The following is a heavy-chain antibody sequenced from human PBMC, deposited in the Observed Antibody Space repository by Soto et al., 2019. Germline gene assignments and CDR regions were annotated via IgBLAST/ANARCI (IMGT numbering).Heavy chain of an antibody. V-gene: IGHV6-1*01. D-gene: IGHD3-16*01. CDR2: TYYRSKWYN. J-gene: IGHJ4*02. CDR3: AREFPYYESSDSSFDY. CDR1: GDSVSGNSAA. Sequence: PSQTLSLTCAISGDSVSGNSAAWNWIRQSPSRGLERLGRTYYRSKWYNDYAVSVKSRITVTPDTSKNQFSLHLNSVTPEDTAVYYXAREFPYYESSDSSFDYWGQGALVTVSS.